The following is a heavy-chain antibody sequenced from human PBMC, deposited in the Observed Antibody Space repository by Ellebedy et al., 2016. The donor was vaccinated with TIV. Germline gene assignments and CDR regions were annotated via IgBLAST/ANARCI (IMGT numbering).Heavy chain of an antibody. J-gene: IGHJ4*02. V-gene: IGHV4-59*08. CDR3: ATYTMGRLDY. Sequence: MPSETLSLTCAVSGGSLSGYYWTWIRQPPGKGLEWIAYFYHSGNTNYSPSLKSRVTISVDTSKNQFSLKLSSVTAADTAVYYCATYTMGRLDYWGQGTLVTVSS. CDR1: GGSLSGYY. CDR2: FYHSGNT. D-gene: IGHD1-1*01.